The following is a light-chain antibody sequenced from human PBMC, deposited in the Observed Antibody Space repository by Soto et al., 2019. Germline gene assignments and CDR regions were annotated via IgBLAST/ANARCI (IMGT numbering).Light chain of an antibody. CDR2: DAS. CDR3: RQSYNTLTWT. V-gene: IGKV1-39*01. J-gene: IGKJ1*01. Sequence: DIQMTQSPSSLSASVGDRVIITCRASQTISTFLNWYQQKPGEAPRVLIYDASTLQTEVPSRFSGSGYGTDFTLTISSLQPEDFASYYCRQSYNTLTWTFGQGTKVDIK. CDR1: QTISTF.